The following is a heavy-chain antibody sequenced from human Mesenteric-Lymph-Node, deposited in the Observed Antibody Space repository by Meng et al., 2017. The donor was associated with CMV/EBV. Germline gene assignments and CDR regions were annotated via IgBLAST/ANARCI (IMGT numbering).Heavy chain of an antibody. Sequence: ASVKVSCKASGYTFTSYDINWVRQAPGQGLEWMGWISAYNDNTNYAQKLQGRVTMTTDTSTSTAYMELRSLRSDDTAVYYCARGMYYYDSSGYYRYYFDYWGQGTLVTVSS. CDR3: ARGMYYYDSSGYYRYYFDY. D-gene: IGHD3-22*01. CDR2: ISAYNDNT. CDR1: GYTFTSYD. V-gene: IGHV1-18*01. J-gene: IGHJ4*02.